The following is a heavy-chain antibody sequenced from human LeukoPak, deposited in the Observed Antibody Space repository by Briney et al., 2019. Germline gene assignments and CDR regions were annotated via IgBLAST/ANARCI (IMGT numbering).Heavy chain of an antibody. CDR1: VGSLSSYY. CDR2: IYYSGST. CDR3: ARDATRISGLFDR. V-gene: IGHV4-59*01. D-gene: IGHD2-15*01. Sequence: SETLSLTCTVSVGSLSSYYWSWIRQPPGKGLEGIGYIYYSGSTNYNPSLKSRDTISVDTSKTQSALKLSSVPAADTVVYCCARDATRISGLFDRWGRGAMVAVCS. J-gene: IGHJ5*02.